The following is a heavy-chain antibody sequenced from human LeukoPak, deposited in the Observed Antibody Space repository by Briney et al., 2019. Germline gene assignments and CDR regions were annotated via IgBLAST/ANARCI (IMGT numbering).Heavy chain of an antibody. CDR1: GFTFSSYS. D-gene: IGHD2-2*01. J-gene: IGHJ4*02. CDR3: ARGGSSNILNYFDY. Sequence: GGSLRVSCAASGFTFSSYSMNWVRQAPGKGLEWVSSISSSSSYIYYADSVKGRFTISRDNAKNSLYLQMNSLRAEDTAVYYCARGGSSNILNYFDYWGQGTLVTVSS. CDR2: ISSSSSYI. V-gene: IGHV3-21*01.